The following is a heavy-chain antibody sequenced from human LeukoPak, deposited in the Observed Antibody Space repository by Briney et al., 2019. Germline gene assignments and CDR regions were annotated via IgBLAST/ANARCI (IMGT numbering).Heavy chain of an antibody. J-gene: IGHJ4*02. V-gene: IGHV3-15*01. CDR3: TTPTRSGSYSYYFDY. CDR2: IKSKTDGGTT. D-gene: IGHD3-10*01. Sequence: GGSLRLSCAASGFTFYNAWMSWVRQAPGKGLEWVGLIKSKTDGGTTDYAAPVKGRFTISRDDSKNTLYLQMNSLKTEDTAVYYCTTPTRSGSYSYYFDYWGQGTLVTVSS. CDR1: GFTFYNAW.